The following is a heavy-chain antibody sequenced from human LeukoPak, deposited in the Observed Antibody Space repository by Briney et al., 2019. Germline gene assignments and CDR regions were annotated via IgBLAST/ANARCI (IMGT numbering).Heavy chain of an antibody. CDR3: ARDGTHHSWDY. V-gene: IGHV1-46*01. CDR1: GYTFTNYY. Sequence: ASVKVSCKASGYTFTNYYMHWVRQAPGQGLEWMGIIHSGGGSTTYAQKFHGRVTMTRDTSTSAVYMELSSLRSEDTAVYYCARDGTHHSWDYWGQGTLVTVSS. CDR2: IHSGGGST. D-gene: IGHD1-7*01. J-gene: IGHJ4*02.